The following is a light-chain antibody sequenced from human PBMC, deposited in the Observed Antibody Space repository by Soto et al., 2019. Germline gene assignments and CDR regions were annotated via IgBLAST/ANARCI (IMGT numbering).Light chain of an antibody. CDR1: QSISSW. V-gene: IGKV1-5*01. CDR2: DAS. CDR3: QHYHSYSPDA. J-gene: IGKJ2*01. Sequence: DIQMTQSPSTLSASVGDRVTITCRASQSISSWLAWYQQKPGKAPKLLIYDASSLESGAPSRFSGSGSGTEFTLTISSLQPDDFATYSCQHYHSYSPDAFGQGTKLEIK.